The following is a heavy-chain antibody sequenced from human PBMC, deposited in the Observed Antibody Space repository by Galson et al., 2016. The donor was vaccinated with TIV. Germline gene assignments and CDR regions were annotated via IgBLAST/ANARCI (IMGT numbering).Heavy chain of an antibody. CDR1: GFTFNNYG. CDR3: ARRKNYGGDAFDL. CDR2: ISGSGGIT. V-gene: IGHV3-23*01. D-gene: IGHD4-23*01. J-gene: IGHJ3*01. Sequence: LRLSCAASGFTFNNYGMNWVRQAPGKGLEWVSGISGSGGITYSADSVKGRFTISRDNSKDTLYLHMNSLRAEDTAVYFCARRKNYGGDAFDLWGQGTMVTVSS.